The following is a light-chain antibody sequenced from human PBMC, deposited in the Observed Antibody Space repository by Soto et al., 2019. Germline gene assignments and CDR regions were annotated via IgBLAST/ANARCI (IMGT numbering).Light chain of an antibody. V-gene: IGKV1-5*01. J-gene: IGKJ4*01. CDR2: DAS. Sequence: DTQLTQSPSTLSASVGDRVTITCRASQSISSWLAWYQQKPGKAPKLLIYDASSLESGVPSRFSGSGSGTEFTLTISSLQPDDFATYYCQHYSSYSALNFGGGTKV. CDR3: QHYSSYSALN. CDR1: QSISSW.